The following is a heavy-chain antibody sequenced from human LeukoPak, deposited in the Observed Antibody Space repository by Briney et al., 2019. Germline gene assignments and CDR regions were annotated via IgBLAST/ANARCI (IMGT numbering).Heavy chain of an antibody. J-gene: IGHJ4*02. CDR1: GFTFDDYA. D-gene: IGHD3-22*01. CDR2: TSWISVSI. Sequence: AGGSLRLSCAASGFTFDDYAMHWVRQAPGKGLEWVSGTSWISVSIGYADSVKGRFTISRDNAKNSLYLQMNSLRAEDTALYYCAKDQIPNYYDSSGYLFDYWGQGALVTVSS. CDR3: AKDQIPNYYDSSGYLFDY. V-gene: IGHV3-9*01.